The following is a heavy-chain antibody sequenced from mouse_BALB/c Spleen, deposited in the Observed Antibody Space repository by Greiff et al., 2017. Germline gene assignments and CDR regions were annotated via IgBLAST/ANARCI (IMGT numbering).Heavy chain of an antibody. CDR2: ISSGGSYT. V-gene: IGHV5-6*02. CDR3: ARLRRGGDYFDY. Sequence: VKLVESGGDLVKPGGSLKLSCAASGFTFSSYGMSWVRQTPDKRLEWVATISSGGSYTYYPDSVKGRFTISRDNAKNTLYLQMSSLKSEDTAMYYCARLRRGGDYFDYWGQGTTLTVSS. CDR1: GFTFSSYG. D-gene: IGHD2-4*01. J-gene: IGHJ2*01.